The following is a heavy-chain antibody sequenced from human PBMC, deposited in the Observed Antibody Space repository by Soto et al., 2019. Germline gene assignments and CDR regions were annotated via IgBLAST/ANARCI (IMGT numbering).Heavy chain of an antibody. CDR1: VGSFSGYS. Sequence: SETLSLSCAVYVGSFSGYSWSWIRQPPGKGLEWIGEINHSGSTNYNPSLKSRVTISVDTSKNQFALKLSSVTAADTAVYYCARGRGMVQWLPSNWFDPWGQGTLVTVSS. D-gene: IGHD6-19*01. V-gene: IGHV4-34*01. J-gene: IGHJ5*02. CDR3: ARGRGMVQWLPSNWFDP. CDR2: INHSGST.